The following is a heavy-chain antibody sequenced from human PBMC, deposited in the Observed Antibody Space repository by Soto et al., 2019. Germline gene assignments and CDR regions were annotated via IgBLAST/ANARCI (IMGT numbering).Heavy chain of an antibody. CDR3: TTDHPRYCSSTSCHVGY. V-gene: IGHV3-15*07. CDR2: VKSKSDGGTM. Sequence: EVQLVESGGGLVKPGGSLRLSCTASGFTFTNAWMNWVRQTPGKGLEWVGRVKSKSDGGTMEYAAPVKGRFSISRDDSKNMVYLQMNGLKTEDTAVYYCTTDHPRYCSSTSCHVGYWGQGTLVSV. J-gene: IGHJ4*02. D-gene: IGHD2-2*01. CDR1: GFTFTNAW.